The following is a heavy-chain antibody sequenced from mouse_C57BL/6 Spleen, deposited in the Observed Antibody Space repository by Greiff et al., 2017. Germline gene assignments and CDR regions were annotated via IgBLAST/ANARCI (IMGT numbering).Heavy chain of an antibody. Sequence: VKLMESGAELVRPGTSVKVSCKASGYAFTNYLIEWVKQRPGQGLEWIGVINPGSGGTNYNEKFKGTATLTVDKSSSTAYMQLSSLTSEDSAVYYCARETDSSGYEAMDYWGQGTSVTVSS. CDR1: GYAFTNYL. CDR2: INPGSGGT. D-gene: IGHD3-2*02. J-gene: IGHJ4*01. CDR3: ARETDSSGYEAMDY. V-gene: IGHV1-54*01.